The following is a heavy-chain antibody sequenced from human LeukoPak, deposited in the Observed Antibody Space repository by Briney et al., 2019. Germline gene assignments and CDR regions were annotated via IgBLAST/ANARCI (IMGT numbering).Heavy chain of an antibody. Sequence: GGSLRLSCAASGFTVSSHAMIWVRQAPGKGLEWVAVIWYDGSNKYYADSVKGRFTISRDNSKNTLYLRMNSLRAEDTAVYYCARDPMKRDDAFDIWGQGTMVTVSS. CDR2: IWYDGSNK. V-gene: IGHV3-33*08. CDR1: GFTVSSHA. CDR3: ARDPMKRDDAFDI. J-gene: IGHJ3*02.